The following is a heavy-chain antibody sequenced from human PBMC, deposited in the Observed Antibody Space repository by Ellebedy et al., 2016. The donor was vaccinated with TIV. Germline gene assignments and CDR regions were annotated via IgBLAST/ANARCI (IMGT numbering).Heavy chain of an antibody. CDR1: GFTFSNYA. J-gene: IGHJ4*02. CDR3: SRLYFDY. Sequence: GESLKISCAASGFTFSNYAMSWVRQAPGKGLEWVSLISGSGSSTYYTDSVKGRFTISRDNAKNSLFLQMNSLRAEDTAVYYCSRLYFDYWGQGTLVTVSS. V-gene: IGHV3-23*01. CDR2: ISGSGSST.